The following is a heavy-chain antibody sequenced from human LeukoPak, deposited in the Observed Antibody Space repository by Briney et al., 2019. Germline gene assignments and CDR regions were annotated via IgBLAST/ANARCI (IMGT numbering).Heavy chain of an antibody. V-gene: IGHV3-9*01. D-gene: IGHD1-26*01. CDR1: GFTFDDYA. CDR2: ISWNSGSI. CDR3: AKDFEDSGSYRGPFDY. J-gene: IGHJ4*02. Sequence: GGSLRLSCVASGFTFDDYAMHWVRQAPGKGLEWVSGISWNSGSIGYADSVKGRFTISRDNAKNSLYLQMNSLRAEDTALYYCAKDFEDSGSYRGPFDYWGQGTLVTVSS.